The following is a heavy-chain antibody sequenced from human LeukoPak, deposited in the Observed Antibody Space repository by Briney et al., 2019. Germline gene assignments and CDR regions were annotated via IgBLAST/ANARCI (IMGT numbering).Heavy chain of an antibody. V-gene: IGHV4-59*01. D-gene: IGHD5-18*01. CDR2: IYHSGST. Sequence: SETLSLTCTVSGGSISSYYWSWIRQPPGKGLEWIGYIYHSGSTKYNPSLKSRVTISGDTSKNQFSLKLSSVTAADTAVYYCARGRYNYALEDYFDYWGQGTLVTVSS. CDR1: GGSISSYY. CDR3: ARGRYNYALEDYFDY. J-gene: IGHJ4*02.